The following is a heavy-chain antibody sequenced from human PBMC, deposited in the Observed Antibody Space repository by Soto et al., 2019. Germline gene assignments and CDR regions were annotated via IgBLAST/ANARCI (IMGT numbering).Heavy chain of an antibody. CDR1: GYSFASYY. CDR3: AKWGLTTRPGQSPACGGGMEV. D-gene: IGHD4-4*01. Sequence: RGGSLQISCKDFGYSFASYYIAWVRQMPGKGLEWMGIIHPGDSDTRHSPSFQGQVTISADKSINTAYLQWSSLKASDTAMYYCAKWGLTTRPGQSPACGGGMEVWGEGTTVTVSS. J-gene: IGHJ6*04. CDR2: IHPGDSDT. V-gene: IGHV5-51*01.